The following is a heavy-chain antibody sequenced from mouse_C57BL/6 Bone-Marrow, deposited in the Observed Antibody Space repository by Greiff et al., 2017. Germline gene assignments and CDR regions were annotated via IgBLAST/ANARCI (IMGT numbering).Heavy chain of an antibody. J-gene: IGHJ3*01. CDR2: INPSTGGT. CDR1: GYSFTGYY. V-gene: IGHV1-42*01. D-gene: IGHD2-1*01. Sequence: VQLQQSGPELMKPGASVKISCKASGYSFTGYYMNWVKQSPEKSLEWIGEINPSTGGTTYNQKFKAKATLTVDKSSSTAYMQLKSLTSEDSAVYYCARGDYGNYRGAYWGQGTLVTVSA. CDR3: ARGDYGNYRGAY.